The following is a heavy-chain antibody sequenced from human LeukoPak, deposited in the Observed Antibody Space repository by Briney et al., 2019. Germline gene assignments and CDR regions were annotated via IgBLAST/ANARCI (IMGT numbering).Heavy chain of an antibody. CDR3: ARAPTYGSGSSFDY. Sequence: GGSLRLSCTVSGFTVSSNSMSWVRQAPGKGLEWVSFIYSDNTHYSDSVKGRFTISRDNSKNTLYLQMNSLRAEDTAVYYCARAPTYGSGSSFDYWGQGTLVTVSS. CDR2: IYSDNT. D-gene: IGHD3-10*01. J-gene: IGHJ4*02. CDR1: GFTVSSNS. V-gene: IGHV3-53*01.